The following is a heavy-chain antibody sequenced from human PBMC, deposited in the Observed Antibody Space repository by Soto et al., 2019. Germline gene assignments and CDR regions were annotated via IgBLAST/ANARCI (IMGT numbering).Heavy chain of an antibody. V-gene: IGHV3-23*01. Sequence: VQLLESGGGLVQPGGSLRLSCAASGFTFSSYGMSWVRQAPGKGLEWVSTVSGGGGNTYYADSVKGRFTISRDNSKNTLYLEMNSLRAEDTAVFYCANLITGTGGYWGQGTLVTVSS. D-gene: IGHD3-22*01. CDR1: GFTFSSYG. CDR3: ANLITGTGGY. J-gene: IGHJ4*02. CDR2: VSGGGGNT.